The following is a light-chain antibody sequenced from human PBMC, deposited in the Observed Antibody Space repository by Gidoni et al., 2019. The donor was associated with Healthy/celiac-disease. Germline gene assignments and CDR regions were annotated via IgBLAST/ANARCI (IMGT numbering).Light chain of an antibody. Sequence: QSVLTQPPSVSGAPGQRVTSSCTGSSSNIGAGYDVHWYHQLPGTAPKLLIYGNSNRPAGVPDRFSGSKSGTSASLAITGLQAEDEADYYCQSYESSLSGYVFGTGTKVTGL. V-gene: IGLV1-40*01. CDR1: SSNIGAGYD. J-gene: IGLJ1*01. CDR2: GNS. CDR3: QSYESSLSGYV.